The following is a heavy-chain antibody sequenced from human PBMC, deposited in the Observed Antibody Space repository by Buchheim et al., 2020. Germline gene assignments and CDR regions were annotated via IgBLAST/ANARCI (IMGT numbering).Heavy chain of an antibody. Sequence: EVQLVESGGGLVGPGGSLTLSCATSGFTFHDHWMSWIRQAPGKGLEWIARVKSTSAGGTIDYVTSVKGSFVISRDDSKNILYLQMNSLKNEDTAVYYCTTEPRYWGQGTL. CDR3: TTEPRY. D-gene: IGHD3-9*01. CDR2: VKSTSAGGTI. V-gene: IGHV3-15*01. CDR1: GFTFHDHW. J-gene: IGHJ4*02.